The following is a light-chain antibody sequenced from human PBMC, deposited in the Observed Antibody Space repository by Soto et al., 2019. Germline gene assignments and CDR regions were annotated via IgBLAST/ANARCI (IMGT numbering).Light chain of an antibody. CDR2: LNSDGSH. V-gene: IGLV4-69*01. J-gene: IGLJ3*02. CDR3: QTWGTGIRV. Sequence: QLVLTQSPSASASLGASVRLTCTLSSGHSSYTIAWHQQQPEKGPRYLMTLNSDGSHSKGDGIPDRFSGSSSGAERYLTISSLQSEDEADYSCQTWGTGIRVFGGGTKLTVL. CDR1: SGHSSYT.